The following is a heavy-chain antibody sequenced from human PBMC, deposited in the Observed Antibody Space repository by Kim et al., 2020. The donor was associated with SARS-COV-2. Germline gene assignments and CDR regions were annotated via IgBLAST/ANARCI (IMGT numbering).Heavy chain of an antibody. D-gene: IGHD2-15*01. V-gene: IGHV3-30*07. Sequence: VKGRFTIYRDTQKNTLYLQMNSLRAEDTAVYYCARTICSGGTCYKGWFDPWGQGTLVTVSS. J-gene: IGHJ5*02. CDR3: ARTICSGGTCYKGWFDP.